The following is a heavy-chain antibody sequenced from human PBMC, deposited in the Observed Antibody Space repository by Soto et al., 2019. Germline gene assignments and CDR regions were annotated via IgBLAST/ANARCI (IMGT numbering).Heavy chain of an antibody. CDR2: ISYDGST. Sequence: PGGSLRLSCAASGFTFSSYAMHWVRQAPGRGLEWVAVISYDGSTYYADSVKGRFTISRDNSKNTLYLQMNSLRAEDTAVYYCANLEVWDYYGMDVWGQGTTVTVSS. D-gene: IGHD1-1*01. J-gene: IGHJ6*02. CDR3: ANLEVWDYYGMDV. V-gene: IGHV3-30-3*01. CDR1: GFTFSSYA.